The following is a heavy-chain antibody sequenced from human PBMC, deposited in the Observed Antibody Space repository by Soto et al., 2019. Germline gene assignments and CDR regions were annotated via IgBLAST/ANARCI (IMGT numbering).Heavy chain of an antibody. CDR2: INHSGST. V-gene: IGHV4-39*07. CDR1: GGSISSGGYY. Sequence: SETLSLTCTVSGGSISSGGYYWSWIRQPPGKGLEWIGEINHSGSTNYNPSLKSRVTISVDTSKNQFSLKLSSVTAADTAVYYCARVRSTTVTTTCFDYWGQGTLVTVSS. CDR3: ARVRSTTVTTTCFDY. J-gene: IGHJ4*02. D-gene: IGHD4-17*01.